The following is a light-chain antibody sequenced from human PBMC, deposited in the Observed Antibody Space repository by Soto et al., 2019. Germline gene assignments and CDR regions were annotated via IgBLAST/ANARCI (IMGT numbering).Light chain of an antibody. Sequence: EIVLTQSPGTLSLSPGERATLSCRASHSVSSSYLAWYQQKPGQAPRLLIYGASSRATGIPDRFSGSGSGPGFTLTISSLEPEDLAVYYCQQYGSSPPITFGQGTRLEIK. CDR3: QQYGSSPPIT. J-gene: IGKJ5*01. CDR1: HSVSSSY. CDR2: GAS. V-gene: IGKV3-20*01.